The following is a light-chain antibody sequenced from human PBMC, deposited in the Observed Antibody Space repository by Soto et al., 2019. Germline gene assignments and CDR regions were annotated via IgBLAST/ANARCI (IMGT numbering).Light chain of an antibody. CDR2: NSY. V-gene: IGLV1-44*01. J-gene: IGLJ1*01. CDR1: SSNIGSKT. Sequence: QSALTQPPSASGTPGQRVTISCSGSSSNIGSKTVNWYQQLPGTVPKLLIYNSYQRPSGVPDRFSGSKSGTSASLAISGLQSEGEADYHCAAWDASLNGYVFGAGTKVTVL. CDR3: AAWDASLNGYV.